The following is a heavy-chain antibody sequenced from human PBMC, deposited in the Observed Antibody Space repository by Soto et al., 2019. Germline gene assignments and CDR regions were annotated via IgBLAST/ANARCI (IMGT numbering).Heavy chain of an antibody. D-gene: IGHD3-10*01. CDR2: ISSSSSYI. J-gene: IGHJ6*02. V-gene: IGHV3-21*01. Sequence: EVQLVESGGGLVKPGGSLRLSCAASGFTFSSYSMNWVRQAPGKGLEWVSSISSSSSYIYYADSVKGRFTISRDNAKNSLYLQMNSVRAEDTAVYYCAVHGSGSYYKQVRDYYYGMDVWGQGTTVTVSS. CDR3: AVHGSGSYYKQVRDYYYGMDV. CDR1: GFTFSSYS.